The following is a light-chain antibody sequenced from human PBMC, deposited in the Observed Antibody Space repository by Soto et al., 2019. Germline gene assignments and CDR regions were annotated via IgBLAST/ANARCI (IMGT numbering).Light chain of an antibody. V-gene: IGLV2-14*01. J-gene: IGLJ2*01. CDR2: DVS. CDR1: SSDVGGYNY. CDR3: GPYTSSSTPVV. Sequence: QSALTQPASVSGSPGQSITISCTGTSSDVGGYNYVSWYQQHPGKAPKLMIYDVSNRPSGVSNRFSGSESGNTASLTISGVHAVDEADYDCGPYTSSSTPVVFGGGTKGTVL.